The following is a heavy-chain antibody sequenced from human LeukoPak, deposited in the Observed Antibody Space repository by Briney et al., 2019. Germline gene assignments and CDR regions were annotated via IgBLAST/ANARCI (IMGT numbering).Heavy chain of an antibody. CDR1: GGSLSSSNW. CDR2: IYHSGST. J-gene: IGHJ6*02. Sequence: SGTLSLTCAVSGGSLSSSNWWSWVRQPPGKGLEWIGEIYHSGSTNYNPSLKSRVTISVDKSKNQFSLKLSSVTAADTAVYYCARDPVYYYGSGSYFQNYYYYGMDVWGQGTTVTVSS. D-gene: IGHD3-10*01. V-gene: IGHV4-4*02. CDR3: ARDPVYYYGSGSYFQNYYYYGMDV.